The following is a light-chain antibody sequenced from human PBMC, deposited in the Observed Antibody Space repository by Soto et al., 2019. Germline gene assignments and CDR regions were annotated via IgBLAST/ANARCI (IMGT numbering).Light chain of an antibody. V-gene: IGKV3-11*01. Sequence: EIVLIQSPATLSLSPGERATLSCRASQSVNSYLAWYQQKPGQAPRLLIYDVSNRATGVPARFSGSGSGTDFTLTIGSLEPEDFAVYYCQHRKNWPPGAAFGGGTKVEIK. CDR3: QHRKNWPPGAA. J-gene: IGKJ4*01. CDR1: QSVNSY. CDR2: DVS.